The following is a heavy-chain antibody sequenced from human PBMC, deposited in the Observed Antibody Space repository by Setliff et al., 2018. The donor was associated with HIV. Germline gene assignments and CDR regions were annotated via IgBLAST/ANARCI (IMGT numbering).Heavy chain of an antibody. V-gene: IGHV3-23*01. CDR1: GFTFSTYW. J-gene: IGHJ4*02. D-gene: IGHD6-25*01. Sequence: PGGSLRLSCAASGFTFSTYWMNWVRQAPGKGLEWVSAISGSGGSTYYADSVKGRFTLSRDNSKNTVYLQVGSLRPDDTAMYYCARSRPYNSALDYWGQGTLVTVSS. CDR2: ISGSGGST. CDR3: ARSRPYNSALDY.